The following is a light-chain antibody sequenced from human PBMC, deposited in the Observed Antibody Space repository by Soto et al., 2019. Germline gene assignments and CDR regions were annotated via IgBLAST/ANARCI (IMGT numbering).Light chain of an antibody. CDR2: DAS. J-gene: IGKJ2*01. Sequence: DIQMTQSPSTLSASVGDRVTITCRASQSISSWLAWYQQKPGKAPKLLIYDASSLESGVPSRFSGSGSGTEFTLTIISLQPDDFATYYCQQSYSTPPYTFGQGTKLEIK. CDR1: QSISSW. CDR3: QQSYSTPPYT. V-gene: IGKV1-5*01.